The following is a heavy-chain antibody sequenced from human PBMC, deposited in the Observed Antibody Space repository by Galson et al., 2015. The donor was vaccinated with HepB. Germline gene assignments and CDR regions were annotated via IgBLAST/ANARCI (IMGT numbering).Heavy chain of an antibody. CDR1: GFTFSSYA. J-gene: IGHJ2*01. CDR2: IASDGSNK. CDR3: ARADDSYCSSTSCLGDGYLDF. V-gene: IGHV3-30-3*01. Sequence: SLRLSCAASGFTFSSYAMHWVRQAPGKGLEWVAVIASDGSNKYYADSVKGRFTISRDNSKNTLYLQMNSLRAEDTAVYYCARADDSYCSSTSCLGDGYLDFWGRGTLVTVSS. D-gene: IGHD2-2*01.